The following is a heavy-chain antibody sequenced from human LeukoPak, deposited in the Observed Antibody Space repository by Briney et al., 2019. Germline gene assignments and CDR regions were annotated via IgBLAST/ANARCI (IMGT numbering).Heavy chain of an antibody. J-gene: IGHJ4*02. V-gene: IGHV3-33*01. D-gene: IGHD6-19*01. Sequence: PGGSLRLSCAASGFTLSNYAMHWVRQAPGKGLEWVAVIWHDGSNKYYADSVKGRFTISRDSSKNTLYLQMNSLRAEDTAVYYCARLGYGGSGWYFDYWGQGTLVTVSP. CDR1: GFTLSNYA. CDR3: ARLGYGGSGWYFDY. CDR2: IWHDGSNK.